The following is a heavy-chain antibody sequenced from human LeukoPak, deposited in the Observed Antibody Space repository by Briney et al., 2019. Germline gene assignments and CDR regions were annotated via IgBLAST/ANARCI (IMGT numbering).Heavy chain of an antibody. Sequence: GGSLRLSCAASGFIFSTYWMSWVRQAPGKGLEWVANIKQDGSEKYYVDSVKGRFTISRDNAKNSLYLQMNSLSAEDTAVYFCARDIVVLVTAPNYDYYGMDVWGQGTTVTVSS. CDR2: IKQDGSEK. V-gene: IGHV3-7*04. D-gene: IGHD2-15*01. CDR1: GFIFSTYW. CDR3: ARDIVVLVTAPNYDYYGMDV. J-gene: IGHJ6*02.